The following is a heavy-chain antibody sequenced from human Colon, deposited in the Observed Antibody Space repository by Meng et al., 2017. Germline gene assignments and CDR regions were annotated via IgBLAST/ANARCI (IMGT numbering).Heavy chain of an antibody. J-gene: IGHJ4*02. D-gene: IGHD6-19*01. CDR2: VNPNSNYG. V-gene: IGHV1-2*06. CDR3: ARGYSSGISFDY. CDR1: GSNFTGYY. Sequence: QVQLVQSGAEVKKPGASVKVSCKASGSNFTGYYMHWVRQAPGQGLEWMGRVNPNSNYGNYAQKFQGRVTMTRDTSISTAYMELSRLRSDDTALYYCARGYSSGISFDYWGQGTLVTVSS.